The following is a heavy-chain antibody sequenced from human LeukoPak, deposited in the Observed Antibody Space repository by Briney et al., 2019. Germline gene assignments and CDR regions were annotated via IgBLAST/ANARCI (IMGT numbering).Heavy chain of an antibody. CDR2: IRYDGSNK. Sequence: GGSLRLSCAASGFTFSSYSMNWVRQAPGKGLEWVAFIRYDGSNKYYADSVKGRFTISRDNSKNTLYLQMNSLRAEDTAVYYCAKDSIAAAGPDAFDIWGQGTMVTVSS. V-gene: IGHV3-30*02. CDR3: AKDSIAAAGPDAFDI. J-gene: IGHJ3*02. CDR1: GFTFSSYS. D-gene: IGHD6-13*01.